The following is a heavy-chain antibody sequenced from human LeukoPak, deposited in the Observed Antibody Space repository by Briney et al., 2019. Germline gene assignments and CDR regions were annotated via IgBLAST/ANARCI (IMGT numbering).Heavy chain of an antibody. D-gene: IGHD3-10*01. CDR1: GFTFSGYA. Sequence: GGSLRLSCAASGFTFSGYAMSWVRQAPGKGLEWVPAISGSGGSTYYADSVKGRFTISRDNSKNTLYLQMNSLRAEDTAVYYCAKDRALLWFGELSYFDYWAREPWSPSPQ. CDR3: AKDRALLWFGELSYFDY. V-gene: IGHV3-23*01. CDR2: ISGSGGST. J-gene: IGHJ4*02.